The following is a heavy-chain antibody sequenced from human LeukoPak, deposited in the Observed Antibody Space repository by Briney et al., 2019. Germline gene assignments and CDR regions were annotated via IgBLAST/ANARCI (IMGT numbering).Heavy chain of an antibody. CDR1: GYSFTSYW. V-gene: IGHV5-51*01. CDR3: ARHASYCSSTSCYTYYYYMDV. CDR2: IYPGDSDT. Sequence: GESLKISCKGSGYSFTSYWIGWVRQMPGKGLGWMGIIYPGDSDTRYSPSFQGQVTISADKSISTAYLQWSSLKASDTAMYYCARHASYCSSTSCYTYYYYMDVWGKGTTVTVSS. J-gene: IGHJ6*03. D-gene: IGHD2-2*02.